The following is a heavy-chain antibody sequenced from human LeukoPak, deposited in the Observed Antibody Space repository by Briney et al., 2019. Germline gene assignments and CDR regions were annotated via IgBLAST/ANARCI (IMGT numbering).Heavy chain of an antibody. D-gene: IGHD6-19*01. CDR3: ARTVAGPYYYYGMDV. J-gene: IGHJ6*02. Sequence: NASETLSLTCTVSGGSISSYYWSWIRQPPGKGLEWIGYIYYSGSTNYNPSLKSRVTISVDTSKNQFSLKLSSVTAADTAVYYCARTVAGPYYYYGMDVWGQGTTVTVSS. CDR2: IYYSGST. V-gene: IGHV4-59*01. CDR1: GGSISSYY.